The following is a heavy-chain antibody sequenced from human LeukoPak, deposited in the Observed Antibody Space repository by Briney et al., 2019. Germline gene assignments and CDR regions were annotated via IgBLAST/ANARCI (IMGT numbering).Heavy chain of an antibody. CDR3: VRRGPNKSGVDY. CDR1: GFTFSSYS. V-gene: IGHV3-21*01. CDR2: ITRTSTYI. Sequence: PGGSLRLSCAASGFTFSSYSINWVRQAPGKGLEWVAFITRTSTYIYYAHSVQGRFAVSRYNAKNSLYLQMNSLRAEDTAVFYCVRRGPNKSGVDYWGQGTLVTVSS. J-gene: IGHJ4*02. D-gene: IGHD3-3*01.